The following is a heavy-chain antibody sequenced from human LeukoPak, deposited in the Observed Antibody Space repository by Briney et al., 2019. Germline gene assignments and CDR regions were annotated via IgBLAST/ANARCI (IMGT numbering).Heavy chain of an antibody. V-gene: IGHV1-18*01. CDR1: GYTFTNYA. Sequence: ASVKVSCKASGYTFTNYAMNWVRQAPGQGLEWMGWISAYNGNTNYAQKLQGRVTMTTDTSTSTAYMELRSLRSDDTAVYYCARDYDYIFFDYWGQGTLVTVSS. CDR3: ARDYDYIFFDY. CDR2: ISAYNGNT. J-gene: IGHJ4*02. D-gene: IGHD4-11*01.